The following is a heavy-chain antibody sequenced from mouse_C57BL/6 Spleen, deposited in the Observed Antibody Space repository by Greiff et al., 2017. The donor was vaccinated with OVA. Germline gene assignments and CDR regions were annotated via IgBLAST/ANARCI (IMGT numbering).Heavy chain of an antibody. CDR2: ISNGGGST. Sequence: EVQGVESGGGLVQPGGSLKLSCAASGFTFSDYYMYWVRQTPEKRLEWVAYISNGGGSTYYPDTVKGRFTISRDNAKNTLYLQMSRLKSEDTAMYYCARHESFAYWGQGTLVTVSA. J-gene: IGHJ3*01. V-gene: IGHV5-12*01. CDR1: GFTFSDYY. CDR3: ARHESFAY.